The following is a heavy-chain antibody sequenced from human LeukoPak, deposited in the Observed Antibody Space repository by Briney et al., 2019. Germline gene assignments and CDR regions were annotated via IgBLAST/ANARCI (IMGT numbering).Heavy chain of an antibody. J-gene: IGHJ5*02. Sequence: ASVKVSCKASGYTFTGYYMHWVRQAPGQGLEWMGWINPNSGGINYAQKFQGRVTMTRDTSISTAYMELSRLRSDDTAVYYCARGARKGWNDLMNWFDPWGQGTLVTVSS. CDR1: GYTFTGYY. D-gene: IGHD1-1*01. CDR2: INPNSGGI. V-gene: IGHV1-2*02. CDR3: ARGARKGWNDLMNWFDP.